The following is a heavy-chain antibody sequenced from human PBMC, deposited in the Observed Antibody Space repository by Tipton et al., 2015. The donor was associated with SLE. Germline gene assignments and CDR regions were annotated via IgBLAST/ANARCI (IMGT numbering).Heavy chain of an antibody. J-gene: IGHJ4*02. Sequence: TLSLTCTLSDGSISSYYWSWIRQPPGKGLEWIGYIYYGGSTNYNPSLKSRVTMSVDTSKNQFSLKLRSVTAADTAVYYCARDGFSGSGSSRFDYWGQGTLVTVSS. CDR1: DGSISSYY. CDR3: ARDGFSGSGSSRFDY. V-gene: IGHV4-59*12. CDR2: IYYGGST. D-gene: IGHD1-26*01.